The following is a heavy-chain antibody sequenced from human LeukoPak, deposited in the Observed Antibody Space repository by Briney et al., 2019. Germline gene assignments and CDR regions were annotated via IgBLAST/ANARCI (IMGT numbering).Heavy chain of an antibody. CDR1: GASMNSNDW. Sequence: SETLSLTCAVSGASMNSNDWWTWVRQPPGKGLEWIGEINHSGSTNYNPSLKSRVTISVDTSKNQFSLKLSSVTAADTAVYYCARSPTTVVTPRFGFDPWGQGTLVTVSS. V-gene: IGHV4-4*02. CDR2: INHSGST. D-gene: IGHD4-23*01. CDR3: ARSPTTVVTPRFGFDP. J-gene: IGHJ5*02.